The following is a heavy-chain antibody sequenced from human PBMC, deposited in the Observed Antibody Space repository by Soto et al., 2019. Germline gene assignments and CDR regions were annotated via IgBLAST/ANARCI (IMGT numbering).Heavy chain of an antibody. CDR2: IYPGDSDT. Sequence: GESLKISCKGSGYSFTSYWIGWVRQMPGKGLEWMGIIYPGDSDTRYSPSFQGQVTISADKSISTAYLQWSSLKASDTAMYYCARLHSTPYCSSTSCPYWFDPWGQGTLVTVSS. J-gene: IGHJ5*02. D-gene: IGHD2-2*01. CDR1: GYSFTSYW. CDR3: ARLHSTPYCSSTSCPYWFDP. V-gene: IGHV5-51*01.